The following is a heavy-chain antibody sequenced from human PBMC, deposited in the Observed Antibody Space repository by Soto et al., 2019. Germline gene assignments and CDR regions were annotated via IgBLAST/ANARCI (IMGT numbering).Heavy chain of an antibody. Sequence: QVQLQESGPGLVKPSQTLSLTCTVSGGSVSSGDYYWTWIRQPPGKGLDWIGYIYHTGRTYCHPSPKRRLTVSLEMSKNQFSLRLTSVTAPDTAVYFCARAVGRGYYYYATDVWGQGTTVTASS. J-gene: IGHJ6*02. CDR3: ARAVGRGYYYYATDV. D-gene: IGHD5-12*01. CDR2: IYHTGRT. V-gene: IGHV4-30-4*01. CDR1: GGSVSSGDYY.